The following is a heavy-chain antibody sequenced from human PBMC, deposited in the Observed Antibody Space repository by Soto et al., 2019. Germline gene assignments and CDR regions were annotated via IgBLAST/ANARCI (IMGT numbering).Heavy chain of an antibody. CDR1: GGSISSGGSS. CDR2: MYHSGST. V-gene: IGHV4-30-2*01. D-gene: IGHD2-2*01. CDR3: ARVPDY. Sequence: QLQLQESGSGLVKPSQTLSLTCAVSGGSISSGGSSWSWIRQPPGKGLEWIGYMYHSGSTYYNPSLKSRVTISIDRSKNQFSLKLSSVTAADTAMYYCARVPDYWGQGILITVSS. J-gene: IGHJ4*02.